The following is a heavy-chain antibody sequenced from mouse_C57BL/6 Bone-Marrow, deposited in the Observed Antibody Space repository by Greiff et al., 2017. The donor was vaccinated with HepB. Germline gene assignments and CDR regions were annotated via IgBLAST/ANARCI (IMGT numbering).Heavy chain of an antibody. CDR1: GFTFSDYY. V-gene: IGHV5-12*01. CDR2: ISNGGGST. CDR3: ERQDDGYPWFDY. D-gene: IGHD2-3*01. Sequence: DVKLVESGGGLVQPGGSLKLSCAASGFTFSDYYMYWVRQTPEKGLEWVAYISNGGGSTYYTDTVKGRCTISRDNDKNTLYLQMSRLRSEDTAMYDWERQDDGYPWFDYWGQGTLVTVSA. J-gene: IGHJ3*01.